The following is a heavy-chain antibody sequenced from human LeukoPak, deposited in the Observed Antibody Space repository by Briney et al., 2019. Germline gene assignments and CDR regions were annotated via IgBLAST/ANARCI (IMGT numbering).Heavy chain of an antibody. J-gene: IGHJ4*02. Sequence: GGSLRLSCAASGFTFDDYGMSWVRQAPGKGLEWVSGINWNGGSTGYADSVKGRFTISRDNAKNSLYLQMNSLRAEDTAVYYCARDLRSSGYYAFDYWGQGILVTVSS. CDR2: INWNGGST. CDR1: GFTFDDYG. V-gene: IGHV3-20*04. CDR3: ARDLRSSGYYAFDY. D-gene: IGHD3-22*01.